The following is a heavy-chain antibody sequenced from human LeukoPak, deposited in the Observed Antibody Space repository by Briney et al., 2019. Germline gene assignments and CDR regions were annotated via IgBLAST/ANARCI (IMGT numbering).Heavy chain of an antibody. Sequence: PGGSLRLSCAASGFTFSNYWMTWVRQAPGKGLEWVANIKPDGGAQYYVDSARGRFTISRDNPKNPLYLQMSSLRVEDTAVYYCVRDFSLTRLERPFDSWGQGTLVTVSS. J-gene: IGHJ4*02. CDR1: GFTFSNYW. CDR3: VRDFSLTRLERPFDS. D-gene: IGHD1-1*01. CDR2: IKPDGGAQ. V-gene: IGHV3-7*01.